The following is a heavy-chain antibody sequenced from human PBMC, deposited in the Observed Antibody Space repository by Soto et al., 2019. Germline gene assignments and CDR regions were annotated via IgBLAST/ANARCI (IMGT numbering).Heavy chain of an antibody. D-gene: IGHD6-6*01. CDR1: GFAFSSHP. J-gene: IGHJ3*02. CDR3: ARRAFGSSRSFDI. V-gene: IGHV3-23*01. Sequence: PGGSLRLSCAASGFAFSSHPMIWVRQAPERGLEWVSGISDSGGLTYNADSVKGRFTISRDNSKNTLYLQMNSLRAEDTALYYCARRAFGSSRSFDIWGQGTMVT. CDR2: ISDSGGLT.